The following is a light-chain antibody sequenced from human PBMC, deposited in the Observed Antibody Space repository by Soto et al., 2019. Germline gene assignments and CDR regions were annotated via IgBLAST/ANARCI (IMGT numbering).Light chain of an antibody. CDR2: DAS. CDR1: QSVSSQ. Sequence: EIVLTQSPATLSLSPGERATLSCRASQSVSSQLAWYQQRPGQAPRLLIYDASTRATGIPARFSGSGSGTDFTLTISSLEPEDFAVYYCQQRFNWPPWTFGQGTKVDIK. V-gene: IGKV3-11*01. CDR3: QQRFNWPPWT. J-gene: IGKJ1*01.